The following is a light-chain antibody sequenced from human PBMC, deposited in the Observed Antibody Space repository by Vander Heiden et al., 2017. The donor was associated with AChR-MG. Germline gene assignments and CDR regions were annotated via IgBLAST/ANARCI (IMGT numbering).Light chain of an antibody. Sequence: DIVMTPSPDSLAVSLGERATINSKSSQSVLYSSNNKNYLAWYQQKPGQPPKLLIYWASTRESGVPDRFSGSGSGTDFTLTISSLQAEDVAVYYCQQYYSTPFTFGPGTKVDIK. CDR3: QQYYSTPFT. V-gene: IGKV4-1*01. J-gene: IGKJ3*01. CDR2: WAS. CDR1: QSVLYSSNNKNY.